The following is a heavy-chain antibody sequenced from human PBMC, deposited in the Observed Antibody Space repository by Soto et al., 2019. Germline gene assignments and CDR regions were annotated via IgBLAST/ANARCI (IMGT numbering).Heavy chain of an antibody. J-gene: IGHJ5*02. Sequence: QVRLVESGGGVVQPGRALRLSCAASGFTFSSFGMHWVRQAPGKGPEWVALISYDGSKKYYADSVKGRFTISKDNSKNTLYLQINSLRTEDTAVYYCARDPISGYGSVNYYGRFDPWGQGTLVTVSS. V-gene: IGHV3-30*03. CDR1: GFTFSSFG. D-gene: IGHD3-10*01. CDR2: ISYDGSKK. CDR3: ARDPISGYGSVNYYGRFDP.